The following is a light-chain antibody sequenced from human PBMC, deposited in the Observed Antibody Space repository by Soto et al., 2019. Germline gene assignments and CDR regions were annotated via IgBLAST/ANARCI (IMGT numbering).Light chain of an antibody. Sequence: DIQMTQSPSSLSASVGDRVTITCRASQTIRNNLNWYQQKPGKAPKLLIYAASTLQRGVPSRFSGSGSGTDFTLTISSLQPEDFANYYCQQSYSTPMTFGKGTRLESK. V-gene: IGKV1-39*01. CDR2: AAS. CDR1: QTIRNN. CDR3: QQSYSTPMT. J-gene: IGKJ5*01.